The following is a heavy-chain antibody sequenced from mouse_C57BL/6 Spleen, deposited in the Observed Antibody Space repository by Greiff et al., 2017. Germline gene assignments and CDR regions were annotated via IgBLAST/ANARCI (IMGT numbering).Heavy chain of an antibody. Sequence: EVMLVESGGGLVQPGGSLSLSCAASGFTFTDYYMSWVRQPPGTALEWLGFIRNKANGYTTEYSASVKGRFTISRDNSQSILYLQMNALRAEDSATYYCARFCNYPYYAMDYWGQGTSVTVSS. CDR3: ARFCNYPYYAMDY. V-gene: IGHV7-3*01. J-gene: IGHJ4*01. CDR1: GFTFTDYY. D-gene: IGHD2-1*01. CDR2: IRNKANGYTT.